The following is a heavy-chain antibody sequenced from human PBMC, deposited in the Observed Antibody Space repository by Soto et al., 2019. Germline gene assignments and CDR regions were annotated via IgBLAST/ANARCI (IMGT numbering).Heavy chain of an antibody. Sequence: LGESLKISCKGSGYTFTSYWIGWVRQMPGKGLEWMGIIYPGDSDTRYSPSFQGQVTISADKSISTAYLQWSSLKASDTAMYYCARLAGRDSSGYYYNYFDYWGQGTLVTVSS. CDR1: GYTFTSYW. D-gene: IGHD3-22*01. V-gene: IGHV5-51*01. J-gene: IGHJ4*02. CDR2: IYPGDSDT. CDR3: ARLAGRDSSGYYYNYFDY.